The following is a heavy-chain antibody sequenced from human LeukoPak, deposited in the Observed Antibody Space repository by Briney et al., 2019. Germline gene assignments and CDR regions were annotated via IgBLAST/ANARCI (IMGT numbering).Heavy chain of an antibody. D-gene: IGHD6-6*01. Sequence: SETLSLTCAVYGGSFSGYYWSWIRQPPGKGLEWIGEINHSGSTNYNPSLKSRVTISVDTSKNQFSLKLSFVTAADTAVYYCAREVAARPGWFDPWGQGTLVTVSS. CDR2: INHSGST. J-gene: IGHJ5*02. V-gene: IGHV4-34*01. CDR1: GGSFSGYY. CDR3: AREVAARPGWFDP.